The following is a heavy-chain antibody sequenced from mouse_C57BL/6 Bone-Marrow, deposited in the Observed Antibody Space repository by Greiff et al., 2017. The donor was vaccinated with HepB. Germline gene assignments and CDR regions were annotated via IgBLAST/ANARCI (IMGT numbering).Heavy chain of an antibody. J-gene: IGHJ4*01. CDR3: ARVEDYGSTPYAMDY. CDR1: GYSITSGYY. V-gene: IGHV3-6*01. D-gene: IGHD1-1*01. CDR2: ISYDGSN. Sequence: VQLKQSGPGLVKPSQSLSLTCSVTGYSITSGYYWNWIRQFPGNKLEWMGYISYDGSNNYNPSLKNRISITRDTSKNQFFLKLHSVTTEDTATYYCARVEDYGSTPYAMDYWGQGTSVTVSS.